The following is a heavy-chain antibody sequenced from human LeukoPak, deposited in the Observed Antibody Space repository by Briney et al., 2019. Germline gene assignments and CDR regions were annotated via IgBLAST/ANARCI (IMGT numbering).Heavy chain of an antibody. CDR3: ASSTALSSSHY. J-gene: IGHJ4*02. Sequence: SETPSLTCAVYGGSFSGYYWSWIRQPPGKGLEWIGEINHSGSTNYNPSLKSRVTISVDTSKNQFSLKLSSVTAADTAVYYCASSTALSSSHYWGQGTLVTVSS. D-gene: IGHD6-6*01. CDR2: INHSGST. V-gene: IGHV4-34*01. CDR1: GGSFSGYY.